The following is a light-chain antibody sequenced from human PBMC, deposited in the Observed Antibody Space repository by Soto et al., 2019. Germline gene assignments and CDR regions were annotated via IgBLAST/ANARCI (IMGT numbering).Light chain of an antibody. CDR3: QQYGSVPLN. Sequence: EIVLTQSPGTLSLSPGERATLSCRASQSVSTSYLAWYQQKPGQAPRLLIYGASSRATGIPDRFSGSGSGADFTLTNSRLEPEDFAVYYCQQYGSVPLNFGGVTKVVIK. CDR1: QSVSTSY. V-gene: IGKV3-20*01. CDR2: GAS. J-gene: IGKJ4*01.